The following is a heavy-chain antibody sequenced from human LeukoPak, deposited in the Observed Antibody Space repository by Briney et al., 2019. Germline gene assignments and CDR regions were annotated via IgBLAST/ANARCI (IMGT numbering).Heavy chain of an antibody. J-gene: IGHJ4*02. Sequence: SGGSLRLSCAASGFTFSSYGMSWVRQAPGKGLEWVSTISGSGGSTYYADSVKGRFTISRDNSKNTLYLQMNSLRAEDTAVYYCAACYDILTGYFQFDYWGQGTLVTVSS. CDR1: GFTFSSYG. V-gene: IGHV3-23*01. CDR3: AACYDILTGYFQFDY. CDR2: ISGSGGST. D-gene: IGHD3-9*01.